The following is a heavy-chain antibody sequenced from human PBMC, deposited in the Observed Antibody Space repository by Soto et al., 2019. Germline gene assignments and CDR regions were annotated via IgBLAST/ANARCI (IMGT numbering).Heavy chain of an antibody. V-gene: IGHV1-46*01. J-gene: IGHJ4*02. CDR2: INPASGST. CDR1: GYTFTHYY. Sequence: QVQLVQSGAEVTKPGASVKLSCRTSGYTFTHYYIHWVRQAPGQGLEWLAIINPASGSTNYAQDFQGRVTLTMDTSTTTVYMELSGLRAEHTAIFYCARDLAAGDHWGQGTLVTVSS. D-gene: IGHD6-13*01. CDR3: ARDLAAGDH.